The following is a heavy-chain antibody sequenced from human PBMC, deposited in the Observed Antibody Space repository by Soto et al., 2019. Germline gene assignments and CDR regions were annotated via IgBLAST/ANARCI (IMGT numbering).Heavy chain of an antibody. Sequence: QITLKESGPTLVKPTQTLTLTCTFSGFSLSTSGVDVGWIRQPPGKALEWLALIYWDDDKRYSPSLKSRLTIHKDTSKNQVVLTMTNMDHLDTATYYCAHRRPYSNSPEYFFDYCGQGTLVTVS. CDR1: GFSLSTSGVD. CDR2: IYWDDDK. V-gene: IGHV2-5*02. J-gene: IGHJ4*02. D-gene: IGHD6-6*01. CDR3: AHRRPYSNSPEYFFDY.